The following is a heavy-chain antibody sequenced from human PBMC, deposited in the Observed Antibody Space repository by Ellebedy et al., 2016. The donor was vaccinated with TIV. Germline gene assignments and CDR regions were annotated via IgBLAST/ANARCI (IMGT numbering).Heavy chain of an antibody. J-gene: IGHJ4*02. CDR3: AREVLTDYYDSSGYFDY. V-gene: IGHV4-4*07. CDR2: IYSSGST. CDR1: GGSISSYY. Sequence: SETLSLTCTVSGGSISSYYWSWIRQPAGKGLEWIGRIYSSGSTDYNPSLKSRATMSVDTSKNQFSLKLSSVTAADTAVYYCAREVLTDYYDSSGYFDYWGQGTLVTVSS. D-gene: IGHD3-22*01.